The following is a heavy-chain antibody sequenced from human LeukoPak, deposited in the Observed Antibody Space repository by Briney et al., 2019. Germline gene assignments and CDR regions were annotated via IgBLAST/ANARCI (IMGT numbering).Heavy chain of an antibody. D-gene: IGHD3-22*01. V-gene: IGHV3-33*01. CDR2: IWYDGSNK. CDR1: GFTFSSYG. J-gene: IGHJ3*02. CDR3: ARDVPAYYYDSSGYTEAFDI. Sequence: TGGSLRLSCAASGFTFSSYGMHWVRQAPGKGLEWVAVIWYDGSNKYYADSVKGRFTISRDNSKNTLYLQMNSLRAEDTAVYYCARDVPAYYYDSSGYTEAFDIWGQGTMVTASS.